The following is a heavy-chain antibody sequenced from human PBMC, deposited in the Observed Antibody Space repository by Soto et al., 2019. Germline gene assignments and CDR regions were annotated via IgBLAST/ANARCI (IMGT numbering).Heavy chain of an antibody. D-gene: IGHD6-13*01. Sequence: GSSVKVSCKASGYTFTSYGISWVRQAPGQGLEWMGWISAYNGNTNYAQKLQGRVTMTTDTSTSTAYMELRSLRSDDTAVYYCARGGSSRSPNERSFWFDPWGQGTLVTVSS. V-gene: IGHV1-18*01. J-gene: IGHJ5*02. CDR3: ARGGSSRSPNERSFWFDP. CDR2: ISAYNGNT. CDR1: GYTFTSYG.